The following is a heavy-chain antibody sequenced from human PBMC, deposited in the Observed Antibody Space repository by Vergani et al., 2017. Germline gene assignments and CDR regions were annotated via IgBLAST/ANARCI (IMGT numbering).Heavy chain of an antibody. J-gene: IGHJ6*02. CDR1: GFTFSSYE. V-gene: IGHV3-48*03. CDR3: ARDTLPRYYDSSGYYYVSAYYGMDV. D-gene: IGHD3-22*01. Sequence: EVQLVESGGGLVQPGGSLRLSCAASGFTFSSYEMNWVRQAPGKGLEWVSYISSSGSTIYYADSVKGRFTIARDKAKNSLYLQMNRLRAEDTAVYYCARDTLPRYYDSSGYYYVSAYYGMDVWGQGTTVTVSS. CDR2: ISSSGSTI.